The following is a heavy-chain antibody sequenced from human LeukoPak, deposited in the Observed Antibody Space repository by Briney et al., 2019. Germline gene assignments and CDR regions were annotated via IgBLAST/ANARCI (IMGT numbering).Heavy chain of an antibody. CDR1: GYTFTSYG. V-gene: IGHV1-18*01. CDR2: ISAYNGNT. D-gene: IGHD2-2*02. CDR3: ARVPAAIRGYYYYMDV. J-gene: IGHJ6*03. Sequence: GASVKVSCKASGYTFTSYGISWVRQAPGQGLEWMGWISAYNGNTNYAQKLQGRVTMTRDTSTSTVYMELSSLRSEDTAVYYCARVPAAIRGYYYYMDVWGKGTTVTVSS.